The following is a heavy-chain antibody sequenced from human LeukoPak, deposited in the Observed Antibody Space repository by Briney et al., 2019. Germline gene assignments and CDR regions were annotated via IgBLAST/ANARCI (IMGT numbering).Heavy chain of an antibody. J-gene: IGHJ4*02. D-gene: IGHD6-13*01. CDR1: GFTFDDYA. Sequence: GGSLRLSCAASGFTFDDYAMHWVRQAPGKGLEWVSGISWNSGSIGYADSVKGRFTISRDNAKNSLYLQMNSLRAEDTALYYCAKGFSSSWYGAHDYWGQGTLVTVSS. V-gene: IGHV3-9*01. CDR2: ISWNSGSI. CDR3: AKGFSSSWYGAHDY.